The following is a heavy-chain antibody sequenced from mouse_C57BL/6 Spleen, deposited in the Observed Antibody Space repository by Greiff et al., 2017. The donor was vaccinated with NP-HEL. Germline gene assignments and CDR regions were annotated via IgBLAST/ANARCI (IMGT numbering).Heavy chain of an antibody. Sequence: VQLVESGAELVRPGTSVKVSCKASGYAFTNYLIEWVKQRPGQGLEWIGVINPGSGGTNYNEKFKGKATLTADKSSSTAYMQLSSLTSEDSAVYFCAGANWPSSYWYFDVWGTGTTVTVSS. J-gene: IGHJ1*03. D-gene: IGHD4-1*01. V-gene: IGHV1-54*01. CDR2: INPGSGGT. CDR1: GYAFTNYL. CDR3: AGANWPSSYWYFDV.